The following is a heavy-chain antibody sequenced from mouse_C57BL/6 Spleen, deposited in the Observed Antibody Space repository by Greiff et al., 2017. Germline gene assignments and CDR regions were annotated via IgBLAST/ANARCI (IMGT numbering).Heavy chain of an antibody. J-gene: IGHJ3*01. Sequence: EVQLQQSGPVLVKPGASVKMSCKASGYTFTGYYMNWVKQSHGKSLEWIGVINPYNGGTSYNQKFKGKATLTVDKSSSTAYMELNSLTSEDSAVYYCARAYYGSSPFAYWGQGTLVTVSA. CDR2: INPYNGGT. D-gene: IGHD1-1*01. CDR3: ARAYYGSSPFAY. V-gene: IGHV1-19*01. CDR1: GYTFTGYY.